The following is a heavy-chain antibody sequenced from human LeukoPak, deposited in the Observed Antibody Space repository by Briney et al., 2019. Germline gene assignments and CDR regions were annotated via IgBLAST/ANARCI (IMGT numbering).Heavy chain of an antibody. J-gene: IGHJ4*02. D-gene: IGHD6-19*01. V-gene: IGHV1-69*05. Sequence: GASVKVSCKASGGTFSSYAISWVRQAPGQGLEWMGGIIPIFGTANYAQKLQGRVTMTTDTSTSTAYMELRSLRSDDTAVYYCARTSSGWYDYWGQGTLVTVSS. CDR2: IIPIFGTA. CDR1: GGTFSSYA. CDR3: ARTSSGWYDY.